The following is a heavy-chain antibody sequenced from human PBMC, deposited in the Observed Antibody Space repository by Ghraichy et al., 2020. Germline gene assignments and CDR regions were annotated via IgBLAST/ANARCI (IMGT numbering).Heavy chain of an antibody. CDR2: IKQDGSEK. D-gene: IGHD1-26*01. CDR1: GFTFSSYW. Sequence: ESLRLSCAASGFTFSSYWMSWVRQAPGKGLEWVANIKQDGSEKYYVDSVKGRFTISRDNAKNSLYLQMNSLRAEDTAVYYCAREWSYESYYYYGMDVWGQGTTVTVSS. J-gene: IGHJ6*02. CDR3: AREWSYESYYYYGMDV. V-gene: IGHV3-7*03.